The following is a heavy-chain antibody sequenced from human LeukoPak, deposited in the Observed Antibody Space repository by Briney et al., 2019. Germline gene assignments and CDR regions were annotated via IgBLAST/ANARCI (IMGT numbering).Heavy chain of an antibody. D-gene: IGHD2-2*01. CDR1: GFTFSSSA. V-gene: IGHV3-23*01. J-gene: IGHJ6*02. CDR2: ISSSGGST. Sequence: GGSLRLSCAASGFTFSSSAMSWVRQAPGKGLEWVSSISSSGGSTYYADSVKGRLTISRDNSKNTMYLQMNRLRAEDTAIYYCATHQPANYYYGMDVWGQGTTVTVSS. CDR3: ATHQPANYYYGMDV.